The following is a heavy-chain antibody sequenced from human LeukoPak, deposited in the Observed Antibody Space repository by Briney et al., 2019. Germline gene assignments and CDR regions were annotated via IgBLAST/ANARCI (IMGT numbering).Heavy chain of an antibody. D-gene: IGHD4-23*01. J-gene: IGHJ4*02. CDR3: ARGYGGNEIDY. CDR1: GYTFTSYY. V-gene: IGHV1-69*13. Sequence: SVKVSCKASGYTFTSYYMHWVRQAPGQGLEWMGGIIPIFGTANYAQKFQGRVTITADESTSTAYMELSSLRSEETAVYYCARGYGGNEIDYWGQGTLVTVSS. CDR2: IIPIFGTA.